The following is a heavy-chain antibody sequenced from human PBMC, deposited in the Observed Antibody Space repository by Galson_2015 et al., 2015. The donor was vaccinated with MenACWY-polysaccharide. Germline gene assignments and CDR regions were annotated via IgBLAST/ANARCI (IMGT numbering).Heavy chain of an antibody. CDR2: MFTSGRT. CDR3: ARARGSPRGYGMDV. J-gene: IGHJ6*02. Sequence: ATLSLPCPVSGASISDYYWRWLRRPAGKGMEWIGRMFTSGRTNYNPSLESRVTMSVDTSNNQFSLKVTSVPAADTAVYYCARARGSPRGYGMDVWGQGTTVTVSS. CDR1: GASISDYY. D-gene: IGHD1-26*01. V-gene: IGHV4-4*07.